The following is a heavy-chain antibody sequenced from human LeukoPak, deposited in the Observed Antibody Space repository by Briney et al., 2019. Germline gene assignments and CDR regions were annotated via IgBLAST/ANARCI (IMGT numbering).Heavy chain of an antibody. D-gene: IGHD1-26*01. J-gene: IGHJ4*02. V-gene: IGHV4-38-2*02. CDR1: GYSISSGYY. CDR2: LSHSGSS. Sequence: SETLSLTCSVSGYSISSGYYWGWIRPPPGKGLEWIGSLSHSGSSFNNPSLKSRVTISIDTLKNKFSLNLNSVIAADTAAYYCVTDRGGATDFDHWGQGTLVTVSS. CDR3: VTDRGGATDFDH.